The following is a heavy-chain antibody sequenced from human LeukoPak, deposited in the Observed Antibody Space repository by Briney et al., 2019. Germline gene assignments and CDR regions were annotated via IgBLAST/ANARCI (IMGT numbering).Heavy chain of an antibody. CDR3: ARGRISGSLNDY. V-gene: IGHV1-8*01. Sequence: ASVKVSCKASGYTLTSYDINWVRQATGQGLEWMGWMNPNSGNTGYAQKFQGRVTMTRNTSISTAYMELSSLRSEDTAVYYCARGRISGSLNDYWGQGTLVTVSS. J-gene: IGHJ4*02. CDR1: GYTLTSYD. CDR2: MNPNSGNT. D-gene: IGHD5-12*01.